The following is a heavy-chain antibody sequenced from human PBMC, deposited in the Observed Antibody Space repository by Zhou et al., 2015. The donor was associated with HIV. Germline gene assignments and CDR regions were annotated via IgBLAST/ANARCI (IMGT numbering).Heavy chain of an antibody. Sequence: QVQLVQSGAEVKKPGSSVKVSCKASGGTFSSYAISWVRQAPGQGLEWMGGIIPIFGTANYAQKFQGRVTITADKSTSTAYMELSSLRSEDTAVYYCARASTRTMIVVDSGYYYYGMDVWGQGTTVTVSS. CDR3: ARASTRTMIVVDSGYYYYGMDV. CDR1: GGTFSSYA. V-gene: IGHV1-69*06. CDR2: IIPIFGTA. J-gene: IGHJ6*02. D-gene: IGHD3-22*01.